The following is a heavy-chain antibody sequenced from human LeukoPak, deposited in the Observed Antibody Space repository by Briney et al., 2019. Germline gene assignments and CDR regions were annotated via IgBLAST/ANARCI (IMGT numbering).Heavy chain of an antibody. CDR1: GYTFTSYD. Sequence: ASVKVSCKASGYTFTSYDINWVRQATGQGLEWMGWMNPNSGNTGYAQKFQGRVTITRNTSISTAYMELSSLRFEDTAVYYCARGRDSGYDYYFDYWGQGTLVTVSS. CDR3: ARGRDSGYDYYFDY. V-gene: IGHV1-8*03. J-gene: IGHJ4*02. D-gene: IGHD5-12*01. CDR2: MNPNSGNT.